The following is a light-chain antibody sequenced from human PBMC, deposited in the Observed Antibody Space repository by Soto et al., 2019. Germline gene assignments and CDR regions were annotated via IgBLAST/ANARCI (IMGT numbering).Light chain of an antibody. CDR2: DVS. J-gene: IGLJ1*01. CDR1: SSDIGCYNY. CDR3: CSSAGSSNV. V-gene: IGLV2-11*01. Sequence: QSVLTQPGSVSGSPGQSVTISCTGTSSDIGCYNYVSWYQHHPDKAPNLLIYDVSKRPSGVPDRFSGSKSGNTASLTISGLQAEDGADYYCCSSAGSSNVFGTGTKVTVL.